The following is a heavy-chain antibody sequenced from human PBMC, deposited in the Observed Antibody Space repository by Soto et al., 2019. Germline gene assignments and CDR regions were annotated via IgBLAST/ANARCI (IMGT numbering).Heavy chain of an antibody. CDR2: ISHLENT. D-gene: IGHD5-12*01. Sequence: QLQLQESGSGVVKTSETLSLTCTVSGASISYGGFSWSWVRHSPGKGLESIGYISHLENTYLHPSFKSRLTMSIDRTRNQFSLKLSSVTAADMAVYYCARGGGYDSFDYWGQGVLVTVSS. CDR1: GASISYGGFS. V-gene: IGHV4-30-2*06. J-gene: IGHJ4*02. CDR3: ARGGGYDSFDY.